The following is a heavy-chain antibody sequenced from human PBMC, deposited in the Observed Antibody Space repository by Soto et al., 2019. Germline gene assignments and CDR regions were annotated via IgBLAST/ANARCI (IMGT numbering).Heavy chain of an antibody. J-gene: IGHJ3*02. Sequence: ASVKVSCKASGYTFSGYDINWVRQATGQGLEWMGWMNPNSGDTGYAQKFQGRVTMTRNTSISTAYMELSSLRSEDTAVYYCARIVGATRSRRAFDIWGQGTMVTVSS. V-gene: IGHV1-8*01. CDR3: ARIVGATRSRRAFDI. D-gene: IGHD1-26*01. CDR2: MNPNSGDT. CDR1: GYTFSGYD.